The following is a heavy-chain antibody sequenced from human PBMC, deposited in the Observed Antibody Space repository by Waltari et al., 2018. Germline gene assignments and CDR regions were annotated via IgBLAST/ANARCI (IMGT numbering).Heavy chain of an antibody. V-gene: IGHV3-23*01. D-gene: IGHD2-8*01. J-gene: IGHJ3*02. CDR1: RFTFSNFA. CDR3: AKDQFAANGVLDAYDI. CDR2: MGGSGGET. Sequence: EVQMLESGGGLVQPGGSLRLSCAASRFTFSNFAMNWVRQAPGKGLEWVSAMGGSGGETHYAESVKGRFTISRDNSKNTLYLQMNSLRAEDTAVYYCAKDQFAANGVLDAYDIWGQGTTVTVSS.